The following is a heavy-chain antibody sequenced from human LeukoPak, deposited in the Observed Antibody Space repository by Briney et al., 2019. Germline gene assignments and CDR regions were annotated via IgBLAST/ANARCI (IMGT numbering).Heavy chain of an antibody. CDR2: INPTGGST. Sequence: ASVKVSCKASGYTFTSYYLYWVRQAPGQGLEWMGIINPTGGSTNYAQKVQARVTMTRDTSTSTVYMELSSLRSEDTAVYYCARGPRITLVRGGQWYYYMDVWGKGTTVTISS. J-gene: IGHJ6*03. V-gene: IGHV1-46*01. D-gene: IGHD3-10*01. CDR1: GYTFTSYY. CDR3: ARGPRITLVRGGQWYYYMDV.